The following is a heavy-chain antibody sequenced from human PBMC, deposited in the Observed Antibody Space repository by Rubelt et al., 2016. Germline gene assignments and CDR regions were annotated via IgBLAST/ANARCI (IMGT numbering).Heavy chain of an antibody. J-gene: IGHJ4*02. D-gene: IGHD4-17*01. Sequence: QAPGKGLEWVAVVRFDGTRTYYADSVRGRFTMSRDNSRSTLYLQMNSLRAEDTAVFYCAKDRWTDYGDYGGGGSFDYWGQGTLVTVSS. V-gene: IGHV3-30*02. CDR2: VRFDGTRT. CDR3: AKDRWTDYGDYGGGGSFDY.